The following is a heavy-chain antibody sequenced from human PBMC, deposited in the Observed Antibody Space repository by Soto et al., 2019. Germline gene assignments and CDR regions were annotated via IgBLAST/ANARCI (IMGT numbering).Heavy chain of an antibody. CDR1: GGSLSGYY. CDR2: VKDGGHT. D-gene: IGHD5-12*01. V-gene: IGHV4-34*01. CDR3: ARGQEGVVATH. J-gene: IGHJ4*02. Sequence: QVQLQQWGAGLLKPSETLSLNCAVTGGSLSGYYWSWIRQPPGKGLEWIGEVKDGGHTNYSPSLRGRVTISSDTSNNHFSLGLNSVTAADTGVYYCARGQEGVVATHWDQGSLVTVSS.